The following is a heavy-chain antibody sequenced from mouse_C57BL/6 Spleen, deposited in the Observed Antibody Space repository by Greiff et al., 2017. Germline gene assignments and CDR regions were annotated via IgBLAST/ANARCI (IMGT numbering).Heavy chain of an antibody. CDR3: ARRGYYGSSYYAMDD. V-gene: IGHV5-9*01. J-gene: IGHJ4*01. CDR2: ISGGGGNT. D-gene: IGHD1-1*01. Sequence: EVNVVESGGGLVKPGGSLKLSCAASGFTFSSYTMSWVRQTPEKRLEWVATISGGGGNTYYPDSVKGRFTISRDNAKNTLYLQMSSLRSEDTALYYCARRGYYGSSYYAMDDWGQGTSVTVSS. CDR1: GFTFSSYT.